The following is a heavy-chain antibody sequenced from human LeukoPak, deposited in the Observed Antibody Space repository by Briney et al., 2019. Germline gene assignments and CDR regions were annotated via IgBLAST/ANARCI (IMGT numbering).Heavy chain of an antibody. Sequence: GGSLRLSCAASGFTFSSYSMNWVRQAPGKGLEWVSYISSSSSTIYHADSVKGRFTISRDNAKNSLYLQMNSLRAEDTAVYYCARIYYDFWSGYFHFDYWGQGTLVTVSS. CDR3: ARIYYDFWSGYFHFDY. CDR2: ISSSSSTI. J-gene: IGHJ4*02. V-gene: IGHV3-48*01. D-gene: IGHD3-3*01. CDR1: GFTFSSYS.